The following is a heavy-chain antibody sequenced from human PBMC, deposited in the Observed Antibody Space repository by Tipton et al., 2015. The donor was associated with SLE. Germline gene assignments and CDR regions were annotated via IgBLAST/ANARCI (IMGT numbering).Heavy chain of an antibody. V-gene: IGHV3-23*01. D-gene: IGHD2-2*01. CDR3: ALMGYCTRSSCPLRLWFFDV. J-gene: IGHJ2*01. CDR2: ISGSGDST. CDR1: GLPFSSYA. Sequence: SLRLSCTAYGLPFSSYAITWVRQAPGKGLEWVSAISGSGDSTDYADSVRGRFTISRSDSENTLYLQLNSLRVEDTGIYFCALMGYCTRSSCPLRLWFFDVWGRGTPLIVAS.